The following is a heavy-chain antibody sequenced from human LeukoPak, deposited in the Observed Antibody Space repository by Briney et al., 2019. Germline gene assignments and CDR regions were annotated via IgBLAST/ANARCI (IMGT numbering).Heavy chain of an antibody. CDR1: GFTFKNAW. D-gene: IGHD3-10*01. CDR3: ANYPYYYGSGTPDY. V-gene: IGHV3-23*01. CDR2: ISGSGGTT. J-gene: IGHJ4*02. Sequence: GGSLRLSCAASGFTFKNAWMSWVRQAPGKGLEWVSAISGSGGTTYYADSVKGRFTISRDNSKNTLFLQMNSLRAEDTAVYYCANYPYYYGSGTPDYWGQGTLVTVSS.